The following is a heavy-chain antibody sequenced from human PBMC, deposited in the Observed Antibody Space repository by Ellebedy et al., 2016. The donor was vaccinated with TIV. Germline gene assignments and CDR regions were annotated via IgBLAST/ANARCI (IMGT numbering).Heavy chain of an antibody. D-gene: IGHD4-17*01. J-gene: IGHJ4*02. CDR2: IWYDGSNK. CDR3: ARDGPPRDYGDYFDY. V-gene: IGHV3-33*01. Sequence: GGSLRLXCAASGFIFSNYGMHWVRQAPGKGLEWAAVIWYDGSNKYYADSVKGRFTISRDNSKNTLYLQMNSLRAEDTAVYYCARDGPPRDYGDYFDYWGQGTLVTVSS. CDR1: GFIFSNYG.